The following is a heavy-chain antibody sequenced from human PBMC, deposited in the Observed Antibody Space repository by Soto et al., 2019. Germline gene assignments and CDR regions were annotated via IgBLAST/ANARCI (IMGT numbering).Heavy chain of an antibody. D-gene: IGHD1-26*01. CDR1: GFTFTNAW. J-gene: IGHJ6*03. CDR3: VTELSLRENSFMDV. CDR2: IKSKTDGGTT. V-gene: IGHV3-15*01. Sequence: GGSLRLSCAASGFTFTNAWMSWVRQAPGKGLEWVARIKSKTDGGTTDYATPVKGRFTISRDDSKNTLYLQMNSLKIEDTAVSAAVTELSLRENSFMDV.